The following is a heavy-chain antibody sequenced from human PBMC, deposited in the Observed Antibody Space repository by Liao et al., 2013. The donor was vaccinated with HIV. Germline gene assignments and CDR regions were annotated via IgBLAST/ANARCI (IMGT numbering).Heavy chain of an antibody. CDR3: ARDPAWGSHWFDP. V-gene: IGHV4-4*07. CDR2: MSARGST. Sequence: QVEPQESGPRLMKPSETLSLMCSVSGGSMSGYYWSWIRQTAGKGLECLGRMSARGSTHYNPSLKQRLKMSVDMSKNQISLNLYSVTAADTAVYYCARDPAWGSHWFDPWGQGTLVTVSS. CDR1: GGSMSGYY. D-gene: IGHD3-16*01. J-gene: IGHJ5*02.